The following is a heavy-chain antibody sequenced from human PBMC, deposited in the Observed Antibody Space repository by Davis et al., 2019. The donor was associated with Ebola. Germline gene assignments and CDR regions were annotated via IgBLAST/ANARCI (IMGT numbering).Heavy chain of an antibody. CDR1: GVTSNDHA. Sequence: SLKISCVASGVTSNDHAMHWVRQTPGKGLEWVSGISWDSVGIGYADSVKGRFTISRDNAKKSLYLEMNSLRAEDTAVYYCARDPTRTYYDFWSGSSDYYYGMDVWGQGTTVTVSS. J-gene: IGHJ6*02. CDR2: ISWDSVGI. D-gene: IGHD3-3*01. V-gene: IGHV3-9*02. CDR3: ARDPTRTYYDFWSGSSDYYYGMDV.